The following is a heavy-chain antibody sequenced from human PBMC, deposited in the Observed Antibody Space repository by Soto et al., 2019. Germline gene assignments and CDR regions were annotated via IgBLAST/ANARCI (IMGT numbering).Heavy chain of an antibody. CDR2: INHSGST. J-gene: IGHJ4*02. CDR3: ARERLRFFDY. Sequence: SETLSLTCAVYGGSFSGYYWSWIRQPPGKGLEWIGEINHSGSTNYNPSLKSRVTISVDTSKNQFSLKLSSVTAADTAVYYCARERLRFFDYWGQGTLVTVSS. CDR1: GGSFSGYY. D-gene: IGHD5-12*01. V-gene: IGHV4-34*01.